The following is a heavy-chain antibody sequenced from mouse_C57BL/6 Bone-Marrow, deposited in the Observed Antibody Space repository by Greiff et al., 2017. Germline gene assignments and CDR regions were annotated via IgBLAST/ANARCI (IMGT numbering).Heavy chain of an antibody. CDR2: IYPRSGNT. Sequence: VKLMESGAELARPGASVKLSCKASGYTFTSYGISWVKQRTGQGLEWIGEIYPRSGNTYYNEKFKGKATLTADKSSSTAYMELRSLTSEDSAVYFCARPVYYYGSSWAYWGQGTLVTVSA. V-gene: IGHV1-81*01. CDR3: ARPVYYYGSSWAY. D-gene: IGHD1-1*01. CDR1: GYTFTSYG. J-gene: IGHJ3*01.